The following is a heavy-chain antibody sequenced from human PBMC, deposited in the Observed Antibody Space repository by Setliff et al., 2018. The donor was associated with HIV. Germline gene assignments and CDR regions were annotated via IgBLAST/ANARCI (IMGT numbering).Heavy chain of an antibody. V-gene: IGHV4-61*01. CDR1: GVFISGGSYY. D-gene: IGHD4-4*01. CDR3: ARVTDDYSRYFYYMDV. CDR2: IYSSGST. Sequence: SETLSLTCTVSGVFISGGSYYWNWIRQPPGRGLEWIGFIYSSGSTNYNPSLKSRVTMSVDTSRNQFSLKLSSVTAADTAVYYCARVTDDYSRYFYYMDVWGKGTTVTVSS. J-gene: IGHJ6*03.